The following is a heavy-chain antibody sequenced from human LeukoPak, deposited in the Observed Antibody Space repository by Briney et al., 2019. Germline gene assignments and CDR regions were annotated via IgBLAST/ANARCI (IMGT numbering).Heavy chain of an antibody. CDR1: GGSFGGYY. CDR2: INHSGST. D-gene: IGHD1-7*01. CDR3: ARVRRTNWNYRYYYYYYMDV. J-gene: IGHJ6*03. V-gene: IGHV4-34*01. Sequence: SETLSLTCAVYGGSFGGYYWSWIRQPPGKGLEWIGEINHSGSTNYNPSLKSRVTISVDTSKNQFSLKLSSVTAADTAVYYCARVRRTNWNYRYYYYYYMDVWGKGTTVTVSS.